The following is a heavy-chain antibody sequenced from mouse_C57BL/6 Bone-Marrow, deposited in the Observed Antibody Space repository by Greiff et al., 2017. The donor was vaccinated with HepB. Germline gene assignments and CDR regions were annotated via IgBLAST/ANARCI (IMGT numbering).Heavy chain of an antibody. D-gene: IGHD1-1*01. J-gene: IGHJ2*01. Sequence: VQLQQSGPVLVKPGASVKMSCKASGYTFTDYYMNWVKQSHGKSLEWIGVINPYNGGTSYNQKFKGKATLTVDKSSSTAYMELNSLTSEDSAVYYCARWRRTTRDFDYWGQGTTLTVSS. CDR2: INPYNGGT. V-gene: IGHV1-19*01. CDR3: ARWRRTTRDFDY. CDR1: GYTFTDYY.